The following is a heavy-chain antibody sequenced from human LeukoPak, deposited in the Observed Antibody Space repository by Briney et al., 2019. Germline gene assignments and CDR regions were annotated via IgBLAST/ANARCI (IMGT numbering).Heavy chain of an antibody. D-gene: IGHD2-21*02. V-gene: IGHV4-34*01. CDR1: GGSFSGYY. Sequence: SETLSLTCAVYGGSFSGYYWSWIRQPPGKGLEWIGEINHSGSTYYNPSLKSRVTISVDTSKNQFSLKLSSVTAADTAVYYCARDWGGDYYYYYYMDVWGKGTTVTVSS. CDR2: INHSGST. J-gene: IGHJ6*03. CDR3: ARDWGGDYYYYYYMDV.